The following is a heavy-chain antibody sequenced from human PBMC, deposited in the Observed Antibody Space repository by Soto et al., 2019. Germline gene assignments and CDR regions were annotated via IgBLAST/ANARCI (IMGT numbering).Heavy chain of an antibody. D-gene: IGHD6-19*01. Sequence: PVGSLRLSCVASGFTFSNHGMHWVRQAPGKGLEWVTVIWYDGTNRFYADSVKGRFTISRDISENTVCLQMDSLRSEDTAVYYCARESSSGRRDRIDYWGQGTLVTVSS. V-gene: IGHV3-33*01. CDR3: ARESSSGRRDRIDY. CDR2: IWYDGTNR. J-gene: IGHJ4*02. CDR1: GFTFSNHG.